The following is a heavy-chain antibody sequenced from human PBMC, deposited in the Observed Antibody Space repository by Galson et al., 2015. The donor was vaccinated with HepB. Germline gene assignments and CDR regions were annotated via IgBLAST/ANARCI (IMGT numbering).Heavy chain of an antibody. CDR2: ISSNGGST. CDR1: GFTFSSYA. CDR3: VKGGRWLQVWVSGAFDI. D-gene: IGHD5-24*01. J-gene: IGHJ3*02. Sequence: SLRLSCAASGFTFSSYAMHWVRQAPGKGLEYVSAISSNGGSTYYADSVKGRFTISRDNSKNTLYLQMSSLRAEDTAVYYCVKGGRWLQVWVSGAFDIWGQGTMVTVSS. V-gene: IGHV3-64D*06.